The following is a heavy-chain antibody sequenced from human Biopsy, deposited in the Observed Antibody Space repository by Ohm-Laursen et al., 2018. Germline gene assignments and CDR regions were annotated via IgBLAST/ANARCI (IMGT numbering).Heavy chain of an antibody. CDR2: IWYDGFNR. CDR3: ATSTMVRSSGHAFDI. Sequence: SLRLSCAASGFTFSSYGMHWVRQAPGKGLEWVAFIWYDGFNRYYADSVKGRFTISRDNSKNTLDLQMNSLRAEDTAVYYRATSTMVRSSGHAFDIWGQGTVVTVS. J-gene: IGHJ3*02. CDR1: GFTFSSYG. V-gene: IGHV3-33*01. D-gene: IGHD3-10*01.